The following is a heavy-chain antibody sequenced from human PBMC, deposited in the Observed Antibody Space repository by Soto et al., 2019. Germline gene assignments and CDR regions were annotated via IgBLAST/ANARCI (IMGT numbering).Heavy chain of an antibody. CDR3: ARDETTVAPFDY. CDR1: GFSFNKSS. Sequence: QLVESGGGVVQPGRSLRLSCAASGFSFNKSSMHWVRQVPGNGLEWVAVISFDGSHKYYADSVKGRFTISRDNSKNTLYLQINSLSGEDTAVYYCARDETTVAPFDYWGQGTLVTVSS. CDR2: ISFDGSHK. V-gene: IGHV3-30-3*01. D-gene: IGHD1-1*01. J-gene: IGHJ4*02.